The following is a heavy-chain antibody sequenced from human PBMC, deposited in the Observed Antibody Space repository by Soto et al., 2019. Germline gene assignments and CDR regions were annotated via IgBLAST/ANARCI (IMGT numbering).Heavy chain of an antibody. CDR2: INHSGST. J-gene: IGHJ6*03. CDR3: ARGKDHTVTTQYYYMDV. Sequence: SETLSLTCAVYGGSFSGYYWSWIRQPPGKGLEWIGEINHSGSTNYNPSLKSRVTISVDTSKNQFSLKLSSVTAADTAVYYCARGKDHTVTTQYYYMDVWGKGTTVTVSS. V-gene: IGHV4-34*01. CDR1: GGSFSGYY. D-gene: IGHD4-17*01.